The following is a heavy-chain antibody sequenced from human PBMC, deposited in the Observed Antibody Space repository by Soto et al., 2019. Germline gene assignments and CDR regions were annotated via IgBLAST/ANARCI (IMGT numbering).Heavy chain of an antibody. J-gene: IGHJ4*02. D-gene: IGHD6-13*01. Sequence: QLQLQEPGPGLWKPSETLPLTCTVSGGPITIISYSWGWTRQPPGKGWEWFGSIYYSGSTYYNPSLKSRVTISVDTSKNQFSLKLSSVTAADTAVYYCARHRSTGYSCSWYYYFDYWGQGTLVTVSS. V-gene: IGHV4-39*01. CDR2: IYYSGST. CDR3: ARHRSTGYSCSWYYYFDY. CDR1: GGPITIISYS.